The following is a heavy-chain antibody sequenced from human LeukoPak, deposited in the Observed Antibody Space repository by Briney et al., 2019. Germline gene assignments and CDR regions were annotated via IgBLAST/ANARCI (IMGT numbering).Heavy chain of an antibody. D-gene: IGHD2-2*01. CDR3: ARDQCSSASCYEGDFDY. Sequence: GASVKVSCKASGYTFTSYVMHWVRQAPGQRLGWMGWINAGNGNTKYSQKFQGRVTITRDTSASTAYMELSSLRCEDTAVYFCARDQCSSASCYEGDFDYWGQGTLVTVSS. V-gene: IGHV1-3*01. CDR2: INAGNGNT. CDR1: GYTFTSYV. J-gene: IGHJ4*02.